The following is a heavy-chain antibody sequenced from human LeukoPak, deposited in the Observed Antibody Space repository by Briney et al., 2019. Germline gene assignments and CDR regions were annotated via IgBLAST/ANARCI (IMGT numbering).Heavy chain of an antibody. V-gene: IGHV1-46*01. D-gene: IGHD3-16*01. Sequence: ASVKVSCKASGYTFTSYYMHWVRQAPGQGLEWMGIINPSGGSTSYAQKFQGRVTMTRDTSTSTVYMELSSLRSDDTAVYYCAREVQRYDAITDGSSGGDFDYWGQGTLVTVSS. J-gene: IGHJ4*02. CDR2: INPSGGST. CDR3: AREVQRYDAITDGSSGGDFDY. CDR1: GYTFTSYY.